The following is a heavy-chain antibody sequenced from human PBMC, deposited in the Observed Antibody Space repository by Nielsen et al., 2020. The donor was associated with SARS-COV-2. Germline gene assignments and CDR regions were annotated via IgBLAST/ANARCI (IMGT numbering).Heavy chain of an antibody. CDR3: ARGLDPRRDGYLPIPLCDY. CDR1: GYTFTSYA. J-gene: IGHJ4*02. D-gene: IGHD5-24*01. CDR2: INAGNGNT. V-gene: IGHV1-3*01. Sequence: ASVKVSCKASGYTFTSYAMHWVRQAPGQRLEWMGWINAGNGNTKYSQKFQGRVTITRDTSASTAYMELSSLRSEDTAVYYCARGLDPRRDGYLPIPLCDYWGQGTLVTVSS.